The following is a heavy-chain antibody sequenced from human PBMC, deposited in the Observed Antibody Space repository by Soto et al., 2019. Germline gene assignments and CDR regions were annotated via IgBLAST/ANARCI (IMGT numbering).Heavy chain of an antibody. J-gene: IGHJ6*02. D-gene: IGHD5-18*01. Sequence: QVQLVESGGGVVQPGRSLRLSCAASGFTFSSYGMHWVRQAPGKGLEWVAVISYDGSNKYYADSVKGRFTISRDNSKKPLYLQMNSLRAEDTAVYYCAKDRGYSYDYCCGMDVWGQGTTVTVSS. CDR2: ISYDGSNK. CDR1: GFTFSSYG. V-gene: IGHV3-30*18. CDR3: AKDRGYSYDYCCGMDV.